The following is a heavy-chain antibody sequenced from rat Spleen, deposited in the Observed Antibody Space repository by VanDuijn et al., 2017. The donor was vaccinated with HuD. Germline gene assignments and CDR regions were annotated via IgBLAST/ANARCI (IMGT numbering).Heavy chain of an antibody. V-gene: IGHV5-25*01. CDR1: GISFSNYN. CDR2: ISPSGDNT. D-gene: IGHD1-11*01. Sequence: EVQLVESGGGLVQPGRSLKLSCTASGISFSNYNMSWVRQAPTKGLEWVASISPSGDNTYYRDSVKGRFTVSRDNAKSTLFLQMDSLRSEDTATYDCASLNYGRYYWGQGVMVTVSS. J-gene: IGHJ2*01. CDR3: ASLNYGRYY.